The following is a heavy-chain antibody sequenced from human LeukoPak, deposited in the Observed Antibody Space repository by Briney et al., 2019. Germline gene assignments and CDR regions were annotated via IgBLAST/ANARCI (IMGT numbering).Heavy chain of an antibody. D-gene: IGHD6-19*01. CDR2: INPSGGST. V-gene: IGHV1-46*01. J-gene: IGHJ4*02. Sequence: GASVNVSCKTSGYTFTSYYMHWVRQPPAQGLEWMGIINPSGGSTSYAQKFQGRVTMTRDTSTSTVYMELSSLRSEDTAVYYCASGYSSGWSGPGDYWGQGTLVTVSS. CDR3: ASGYSSGWSGPGDY. CDR1: GYTFTSYY.